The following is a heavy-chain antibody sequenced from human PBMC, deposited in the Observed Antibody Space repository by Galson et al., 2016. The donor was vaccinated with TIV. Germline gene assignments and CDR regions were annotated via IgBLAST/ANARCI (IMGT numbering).Heavy chain of an antibody. D-gene: IGHD3-10*01. J-gene: IGHJ4*02. CDR2: ISGNGSII. V-gene: IGHV3-11*04. Sequence: LRLSCAASGFTFSDYYMNWIRQAPGMGLEWLCFISGNGSIIYYADLVRGLATVTRDNTQKPVFLQLKGLSAEDTAVYYWARARDQFGSGSFSVWGQGALVSVSS. CDR3: ARARDQFGSGSFSV. CDR1: GFTFSDYY.